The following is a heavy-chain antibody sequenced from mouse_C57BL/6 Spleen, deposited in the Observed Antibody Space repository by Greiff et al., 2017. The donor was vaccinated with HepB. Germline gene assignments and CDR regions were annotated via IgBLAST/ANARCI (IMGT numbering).Heavy chain of an antibody. V-gene: IGHV1-55*01. Sequence: VQLQQSGAELVKPGASVKMSCKASGYTFTSYWITWVKQRPGQGLGGIGDIYPGSGSTNYNEKFKSKATLTVETSTSTAYMQLSSLTSEESAVYYCARAPDDKSAMDYWGQGTSVTVSS. J-gene: IGHJ4*01. D-gene: IGHD2-3*01. CDR2: IYPGSGST. CDR1: GYTFTSYW. CDR3: ARAPDDKSAMDY.